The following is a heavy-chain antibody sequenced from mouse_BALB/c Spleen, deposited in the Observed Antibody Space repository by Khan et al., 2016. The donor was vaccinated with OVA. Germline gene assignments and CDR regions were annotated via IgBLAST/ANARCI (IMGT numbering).Heavy chain of an antibody. Sequence: QVQLQQSGAELVRPGSSVKISCKASGYTFSSSWMNWVKHRPGQGLEWIGQIYPGNDDTDYNGKFKDKASLTADKSSRTAYMQLTSLTSEVSAVYFCARYFGSRFAYWGQGTLVTVSA. CDR1: GYTFSSSW. CDR2: IYPGNDDT. D-gene: IGHD1-1*01. V-gene: IGHV1-80*01. CDR3: ARYFGSRFAY. J-gene: IGHJ3*01.